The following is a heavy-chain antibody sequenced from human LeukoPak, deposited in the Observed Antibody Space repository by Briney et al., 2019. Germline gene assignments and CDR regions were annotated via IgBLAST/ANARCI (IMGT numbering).Heavy chain of an antibody. CDR1: GGSFSGYY. CDR2: INHSGST. J-gene: IGHJ4*02. V-gene: IGHV4-34*01. D-gene: IGHD4-17*01. CDR3: ARGGYDYGDFFDY. Sequence: PSETLSLTCAVYGGSFSGYYWSWIRQPPGKGLEWIGEINHSGSTNYNPSLKSRVTISVDTSKNQFSLKLSSVTAADTAVYYCARGGYDYGDFFDYWGQGTLATVSS.